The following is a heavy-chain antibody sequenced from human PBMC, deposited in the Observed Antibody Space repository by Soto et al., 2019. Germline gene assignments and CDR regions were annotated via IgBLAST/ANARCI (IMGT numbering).Heavy chain of an antibody. D-gene: IGHD6-13*01. J-gene: IGHJ4*02. CDR1: GFTFSSYS. Sequence: GGSLRLSCAASGFTFSSYSMNWVRQAPGKGLEWVSSISSSSSYIYYADSVKGRFTISRDNAKNSLYLQMNRLRAEDTAVYYCAREGSSWSFDYWGQGTLVTVSS. CDR3: AREGSSWSFDY. CDR2: ISSSSSYI. V-gene: IGHV3-21*01.